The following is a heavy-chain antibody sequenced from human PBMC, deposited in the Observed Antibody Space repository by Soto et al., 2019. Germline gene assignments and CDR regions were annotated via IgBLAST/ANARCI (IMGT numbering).Heavy chain of an antibody. V-gene: IGHV3-21*06. CDR2: ISGGGSYI. Sequence: GGSLRLSCSASGFTFSDENMSWVRQVPGKGLEWVSGISGGGSYIFYADSVQGRFSISRDNPKNSLFLEMNSLRVEDTAVYYCARDSDCHSTSCFFHPHVWGQGTTVTVSS. CDR3: ARDSDCHSTSCFFHPHV. CDR1: GFTFSDEN. J-gene: IGHJ6*02. D-gene: IGHD2-2*01.